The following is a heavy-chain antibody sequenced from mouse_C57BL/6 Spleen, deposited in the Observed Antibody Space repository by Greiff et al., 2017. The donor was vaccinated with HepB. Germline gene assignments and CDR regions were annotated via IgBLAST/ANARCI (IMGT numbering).Heavy chain of an antibody. CDR1: GFTFSDYY. CDR2: INYDGSST. J-gene: IGHJ1*03. V-gene: IGHV5-16*01. Sequence: EVKLMESEGGLVQPGSSMKLSCTASGFTFSDYYMAWVRQVPEKGLEWVANINYDGSSTYYLDSLKSRFIISRDNAKNILYLQMSSLKSEDTATYYCARDRKFYWYFDVWGTGTTVTVSS. CDR3: ARDRKFYWYFDV.